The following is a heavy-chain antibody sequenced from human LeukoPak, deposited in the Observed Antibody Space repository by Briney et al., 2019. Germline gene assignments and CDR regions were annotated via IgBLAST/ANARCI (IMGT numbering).Heavy chain of an antibody. J-gene: IGHJ4*02. CDR2: ISSSSSTI. V-gene: IGHV3-48*01. CDR3: AKSDLNYGGNPDY. CDR1: GFTFSSYW. D-gene: IGHD4-23*01. Sequence: PGGSLRLSCAASGFTFSSYWMHWVRQAPGKGLEWVSYISSSSSTIYYADSVKGRFTISRDNAKNSLYLQMNSLRAEDTAVYYCAKSDLNYGGNPDYWGQGTLVTVSS.